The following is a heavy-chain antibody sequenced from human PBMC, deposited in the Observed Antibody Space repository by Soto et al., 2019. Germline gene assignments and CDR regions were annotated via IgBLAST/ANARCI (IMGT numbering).Heavy chain of an antibody. V-gene: IGHV4-38-2*02. CDR1: GYSISSGYY. D-gene: IGHD5-12*01. J-gene: IGHJ4*02. CDR3: ASSPPTYSGYDSGPGLFDY. Sequence: SETLSLTCTVSGYSISSGYYWGWIRQPPGKGLEWIGSIYHSGSTYYNPSLKSRVTISVDTSKNQFSLKLSSVTAADTAVYYCASSPPTYSGYDSGPGLFDYWGQGTLVTVSS. CDR2: IYHSGST.